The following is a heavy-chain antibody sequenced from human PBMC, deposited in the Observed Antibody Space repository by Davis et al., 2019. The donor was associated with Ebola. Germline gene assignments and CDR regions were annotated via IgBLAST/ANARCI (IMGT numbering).Heavy chain of an antibody. CDR2: ISGSGSSI. D-gene: IGHD3-10*01. V-gene: IGHV3-48*02. J-gene: IGHJ4*02. Sequence: PGGSLRLSCAASGFSFSNCDMNWVRQAPGKGLEWVSRISGSGSSISYADSVKGRFTISRENAKNSLYLQMNSLRDEDTAVYYCARDWFGETDWGQGTLVTVSS. CDR3: ARDWFGETD. CDR1: GFSFSNCD.